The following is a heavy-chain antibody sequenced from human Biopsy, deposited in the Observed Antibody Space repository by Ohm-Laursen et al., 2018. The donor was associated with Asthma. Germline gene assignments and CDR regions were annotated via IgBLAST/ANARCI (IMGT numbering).Heavy chain of an antibody. Sequence: SLRLSCAASGLTFRNYGMHWVRQAPGKGLGWVALISFDGSTKYFADSVKGRFTISRDNSKNTLYLQMNSLRAEDTAVYYCARGDSSNWSHYYFDYWGQGTLVTVSS. CDR2: ISFDGSTK. J-gene: IGHJ4*02. D-gene: IGHD3-22*01. V-gene: IGHV3-30*03. CDR3: ARGDSSNWSHYYFDY. CDR1: GLTFRNYG.